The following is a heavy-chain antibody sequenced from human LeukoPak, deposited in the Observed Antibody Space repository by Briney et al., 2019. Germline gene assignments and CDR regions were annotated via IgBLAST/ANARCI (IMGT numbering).Heavy chain of an antibody. CDR3: ARGVRRGITIFGVVGGWFDP. V-gene: IGHV4-4*07. CDR2: IYTNEST. Sequence: PSETLSLTCTVSGGSIGSDYWSWIRQPAGKGLEWIGRIYTNESTNYNPSLKSRVTMSVDTSKNQLSLKMISVTDADTAVYYCARGVRRGITIFGVVGGWFDPWGQGTLVTVSS. CDR1: GGSIGSDY. J-gene: IGHJ5*02. D-gene: IGHD3-3*01.